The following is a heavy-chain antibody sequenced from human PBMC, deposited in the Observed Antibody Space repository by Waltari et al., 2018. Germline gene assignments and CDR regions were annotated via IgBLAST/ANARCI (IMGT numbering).Heavy chain of an antibody. J-gene: IGHJ3*02. V-gene: IGHV1-2*02. CDR2: INPTSGGT. CDR1: GYTFTGYY. Sequence: QVQLVQSGAEVKKPGASVKVSCKASGYTFTGYYMHWVRQAPGQGLEWMGWINPTSGGTNYAQKFQGRVTMTRDTSISTAYMALSRLGSDDTAVYYCARGGRGITMIVVAPDAFDIWGQGTMVTVSS. D-gene: IGHD3-22*01. CDR3: ARGGRGITMIVVAPDAFDI.